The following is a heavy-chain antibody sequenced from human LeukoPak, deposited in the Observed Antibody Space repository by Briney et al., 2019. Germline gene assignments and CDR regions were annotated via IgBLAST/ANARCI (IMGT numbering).Heavy chain of an antibody. CDR2: ISSSSSYI. CDR3: ARDFRDGSGSYRY. J-gene: IGHJ4*02. Sequence: GGSLRLSCAASGFTFSSYSMNWVRQAPGKGLEWVSSISSSSSYIYYADSVKGRFTISRDNAKSSLYLQMNSLRAEDTAVYYCARDFRDGSGSYRYWGQGTLVTVSS. V-gene: IGHV3-21*01. D-gene: IGHD3-10*01. CDR1: GFTFSSYS.